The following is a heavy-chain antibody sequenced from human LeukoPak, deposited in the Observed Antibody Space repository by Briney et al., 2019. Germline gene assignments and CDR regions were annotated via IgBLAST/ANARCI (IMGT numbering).Heavy chain of an antibody. D-gene: IGHD3-10*01. CDR2: IKQDGSEK. CDR1: GFTFASSW. Sequence: RGSLRLSCVVSGFTFASSWMTWVRQAPGKGLEWVANIKQDGSEKHYVDSVKGRFTISRDNVKNSLYLQMNSLRAEDTAVYYCAREPGIGYAFDIWGQGTMVTVSS. V-gene: IGHV3-7*01. CDR3: AREPGIGYAFDI. J-gene: IGHJ3*02.